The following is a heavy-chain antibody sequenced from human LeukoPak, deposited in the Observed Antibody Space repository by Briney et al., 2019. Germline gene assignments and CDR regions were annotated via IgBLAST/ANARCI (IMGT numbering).Heavy chain of an antibody. J-gene: IGHJ4*02. CDR1: GSTSKKYG. V-gene: IGHV3-30*18. CDR2: ISHDGSDK. CDR3: AKEGESGYSGGFDY. Sequence: PGGSLRLSCEASGSTSKKYGMHWVRQAPGKGLEWVAFISHDGSDKYYADSVKGRFTISSDNSKNTQFLQMNSLRVEDTAMYYCAKEGESGYSGGFDYWGQGTLVTVSS. D-gene: IGHD3-3*01.